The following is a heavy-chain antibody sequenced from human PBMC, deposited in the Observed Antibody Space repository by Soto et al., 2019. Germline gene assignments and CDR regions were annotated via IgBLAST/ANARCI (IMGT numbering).Heavy chain of an antibody. CDR1: GYTFTSYA. CDR2: INAGNGNT. D-gene: IGHD2-2*01. V-gene: IGHV1-3*01. CDR3: ARSLGYCSSTSCYSDWFDP. Sequence: QVQLVQSGAEVKKPGASVKVSCKASGYTFTSYAMHWVRQAPGQRLEWMGWINAGNGNTKYSQKFQGRVTITRDTSASTAYMELSSLRSEDTAVYYCARSLGYCSSTSCYSDWFDPWGQGTLVTVSS. J-gene: IGHJ5*02.